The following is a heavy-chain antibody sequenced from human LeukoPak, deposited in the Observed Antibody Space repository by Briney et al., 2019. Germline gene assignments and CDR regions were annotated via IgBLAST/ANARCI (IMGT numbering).Heavy chain of an antibody. CDR3: ARGSRGSCGWYGPRASKTITFDY. J-gene: IGHJ4*02. CDR1: GGSISSGGYY. Sequence: PSETLSLTCTVSGGSISSGGYYWSWIRQHPGKGLEWIGYIYYSGSTYYNPSLKSRVTISVDTSKNQFSLKLSSVTAADTAVYYCARGSRGSCGWYGPRASKTITFDYWGQGTLVTVSS. V-gene: IGHV4-31*03. D-gene: IGHD6-19*01. CDR2: IYYSGST.